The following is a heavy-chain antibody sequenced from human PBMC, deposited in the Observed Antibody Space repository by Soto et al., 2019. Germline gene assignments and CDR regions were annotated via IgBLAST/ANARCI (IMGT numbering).Heavy chain of an antibody. Sequence: EVQLVESGGGLVQPGGSLRLSCAASGFTFTSYYMSWVRQAQGKGLEWVANVNEDGSEGYYVDSVKGRFTVSRDNAKNTLYLQMNSLRAEDTAVYYCARGPWGGSYYNVYWGQGTLVTVSS. CDR2: VNEDGSEG. CDR1: GFTFTSYY. V-gene: IGHV3-7*01. D-gene: IGHD3-10*01. CDR3: ARGPWGGSYYNVY. J-gene: IGHJ4*02.